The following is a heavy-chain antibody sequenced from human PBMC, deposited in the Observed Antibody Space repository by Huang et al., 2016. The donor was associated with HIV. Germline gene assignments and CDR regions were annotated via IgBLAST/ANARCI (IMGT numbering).Heavy chain of an antibody. J-gene: IGHJ3*02. CDR2: IDPGDSDT. Sequence: EVQLVQSGAVVKKPGESLKISCKGSGYTFNGYWIGWVRQMPGKGLGWRGIIDPGDSDTTDSPSVQGQVTISADKSISTAYLQWSGLKASDTAMYYCARQGVGDFVVEPTGLGAFDIWGQGTMVTVSS. V-gene: IGHV5-51*01. CDR3: ARQGVGDFVVEPTGLGAFDI. CDR1: GYTFNGYW. D-gene: IGHD2-2*01.